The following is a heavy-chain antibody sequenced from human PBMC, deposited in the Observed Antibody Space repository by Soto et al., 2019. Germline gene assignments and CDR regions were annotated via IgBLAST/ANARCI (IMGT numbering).Heavy chain of an antibody. D-gene: IGHD3-10*01. J-gene: IGHJ6*02. CDR3: AREVVLGGTNYYYYGLGV. CDR2: ISGSGSKT. V-gene: IGHV3-23*01. CDR1: GFTLSSYA. Sequence: EVQLLESGGGVVQSGGSLRVSCEVSGFTLSSYAMSWVRQAPGKGLEWGSAISGSGSKTYYAASVKGRFTISRDNSENTVYLQLNSVRVEDTAVYYCAREVVLGGTNYYYYGLGVWGRGTTVTVSS.